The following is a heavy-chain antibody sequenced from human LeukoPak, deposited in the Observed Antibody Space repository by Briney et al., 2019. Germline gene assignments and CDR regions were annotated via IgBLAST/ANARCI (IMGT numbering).Heavy chain of an antibody. CDR3: ASQSYYYDSSGYSN. J-gene: IGHJ4*02. Sequence: SETLSLTCTVSGGSISSYYWSWIRQPAGKGLEWIGRIYTSGSTNYNPSLKSRVTMSVDTSKNQFSLKLSSVTAADTAVYYCASQSYYYDSSGYSNWGQGTLVTVSS. CDR2: IYTSGST. D-gene: IGHD3-22*01. CDR1: GGSISSYY. V-gene: IGHV4-4*07.